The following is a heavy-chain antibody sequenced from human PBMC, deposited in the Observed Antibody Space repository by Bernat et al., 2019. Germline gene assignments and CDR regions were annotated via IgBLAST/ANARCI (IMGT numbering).Heavy chain of an antibody. CDR3: ARQRYSSSSCPDY. J-gene: IGHJ4*02. V-gene: IGHV1-3*01. CDR1: GYTFTSYA. CDR2: INAGNGNT. D-gene: IGHD6-6*01. Sequence: QVQLVQSGAEVKKPGASVKVSCKASGYTFTSYAMHWVRQAPGQRLEWMGWINAGNGNTKYSQKFQGRVTMTTDTSTSTAYMEVRSLRSDDTAVYYCARQRYSSSSCPDYWGPGTLVTVSS.